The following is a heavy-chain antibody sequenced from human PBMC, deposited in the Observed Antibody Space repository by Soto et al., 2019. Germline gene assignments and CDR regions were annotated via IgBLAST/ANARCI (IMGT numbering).Heavy chain of an antibody. D-gene: IGHD3-22*01. Sequence: GRSLRLSCAASGFTFSSYSMNWVRQAPGKGLEWVSYISSSSSTIYYADSVKGRFTISRDNAKNSLYLQMNSLRDEDTAVYYCARDRLRYYYDSSGYWAGAFDIWGQGTMVTASS. CDR3: ARDRLRYYYDSSGYWAGAFDI. J-gene: IGHJ3*02. CDR2: ISSSSSTI. V-gene: IGHV3-48*02. CDR1: GFTFSSYS.